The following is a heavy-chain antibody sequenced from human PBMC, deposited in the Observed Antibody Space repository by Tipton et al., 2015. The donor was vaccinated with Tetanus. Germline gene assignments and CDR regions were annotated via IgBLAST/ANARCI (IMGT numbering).Heavy chain of an antibody. CDR2: IDPNSGGT. D-gene: IGHD3-22*01. V-gene: IGHV1-2*02. CDR3: ARDRGDYIYYGMDV. Sequence: QLVQSGAEMEKPGASVKVSCKASGYTFTGYYIYWVRQAPGQGLEWMGWIDPNSGGTVYAQKFQGRVTMTRDTSISTGYMELRSLRSDDTAVYYCARDRGDYIYYGMDVWGPGTTVTVS. J-gene: IGHJ6*02. CDR1: GYTFTGYY.